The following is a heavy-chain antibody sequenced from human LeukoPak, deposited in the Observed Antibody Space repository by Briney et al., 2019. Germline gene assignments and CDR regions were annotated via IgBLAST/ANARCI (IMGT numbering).Heavy chain of an antibody. CDR2: INHSGST. Sequence: PSETLSLTCAVYGGSFSGYYWSWIRQPPGKGLEWIGEINHSGSTNYNPSLKSRVTISVDTSKNQFSLKLSSVTAADTAVYYCARFNRITMVRGVKFQYYFDYWGQGTLVTVSS. V-gene: IGHV4-34*01. J-gene: IGHJ4*02. D-gene: IGHD3-10*01. CDR1: GGSFSGYY. CDR3: ARFNRITMVRGVKFQYYFDY.